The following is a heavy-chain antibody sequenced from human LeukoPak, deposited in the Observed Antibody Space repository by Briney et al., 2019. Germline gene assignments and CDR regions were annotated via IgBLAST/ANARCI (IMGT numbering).Heavy chain of an antibody. CDR2: ITGRGVRT. J-gene: IGHJ4*02. V-gene: IGHV3-23*01. CDR3: ANGAHPDSSHYYFDY. Sequence: PGRSLRLSCAASGFTFSRYGMSWVRQAPGKWLEWLSSITGRGVRTYNGDSVKGRFTISRDTSKNTVYLQMNSLRGDDTAVYYCANGAHPDSSHYYFDYWGQGALVTVSS. D-gene: IGHD2-2*01. CDR1: GFTFSRYG.